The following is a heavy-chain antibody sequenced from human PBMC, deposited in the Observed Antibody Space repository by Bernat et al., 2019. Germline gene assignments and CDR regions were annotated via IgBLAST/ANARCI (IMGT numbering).Heavy chain of an antibody. J-gene: IGHJ4*02. Sequence: QVQLVESGGGVVQPGRSLRLSCAASGFTFSSYGMHWVRQAPGKGLEWVAVIWYDGSNKYYADSVKGRFTISRDNSKNTLYLQMNSLRAEDMAVYYCAREKLLTNYYDSSGYPGRYFDYWGQGTLVTVSS. CDR2: IWYDGSNK. CDR3: AREKLLTNYYDSSGYPGRYFDY. CDR1: GFTFSSYG. D-gene: IGHD3-22*01. V-gene: IGHV3-33*01.